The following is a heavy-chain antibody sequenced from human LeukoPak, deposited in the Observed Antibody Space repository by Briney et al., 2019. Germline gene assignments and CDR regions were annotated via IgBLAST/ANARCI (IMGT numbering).Heavy chain of an antibody. J-gene: IGHJ4*02. CDR3: ARGVWQGSYTISWYTFDY. Sequence: ASVRVSCKASGYTFTSHDINWVRQASGQGLEWMGWMNPNSGNTGFAQKFQGRVTMTSNTSISTAYLELSSLISEDTAVYFCARGVWQGSYTISWYTFDYWGRESWSPSPQ. D-gene: IGHD6-13*01. V-gene: IGHV1-8*01. CDR2: MNPNSGNT. CDR1: GYTFTSHD.